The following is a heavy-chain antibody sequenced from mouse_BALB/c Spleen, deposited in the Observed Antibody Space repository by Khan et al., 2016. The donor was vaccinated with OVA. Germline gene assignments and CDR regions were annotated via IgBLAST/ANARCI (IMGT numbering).Heavy chain of an antibody. J-gene: IGHJ4*01. CDR3: ARSSDDGRSLYAKDY. CDR2: TAPGSGST. Sequence: DPVKPGASVKLSCKASGYTCTRYWINWIKQRRGHGLEGIGRTAPGSGSTYTNEMFKGKPTLTVDTHSSTAYIQPSSPSSEDTAVCFCARSSDDGRSLYAKDYWGQGTSVTVSS. D-gene: IGHD1-1*01. CDR1: GYTCTRYW. V-gene: IGHV1S41*01.